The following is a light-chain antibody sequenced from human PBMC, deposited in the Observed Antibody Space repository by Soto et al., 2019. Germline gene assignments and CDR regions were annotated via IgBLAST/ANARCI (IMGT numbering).Light chain of an antibody. J-gene: IGLJ1*01. CDR1: SSNVGGYNY. Sequence: QSVLTQPRSVSGSPGQSVTISCTGTSSNVGGYNYVSWYQQHPGKAPKLMIYDVSKRPSGVPDRFSGSKSGNTASLTISGLQAEDEADYYCCSDAATYTFVFGGGTKVTVL. CDR3: CSDAATYTFV. V-gene: IGLV2-11*01. CDR2: DVS.